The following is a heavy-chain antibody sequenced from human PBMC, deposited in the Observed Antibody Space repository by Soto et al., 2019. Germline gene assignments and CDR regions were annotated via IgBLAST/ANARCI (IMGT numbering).Heavy chain of an antibody. D-gene: IGHD2-15*01. J-gene: IGHJ6*02. CDR2: IYPGDSET. Sequence: LGESLKISCKGSGYSFTTHWIVWVRQMPEKGLEWVGIIYPGDSETRYSPSFQGQVSISADQSTSTAYLQWSSLKASDSAIYYCARHGEGYCSGGSCLYYGMDVWGQGTTVTVSS. CDR1: GYSFTTHW. V-gene: IGHV5-51*01. CDR3: ARHGEGYCSGGSCLYYGMDV.